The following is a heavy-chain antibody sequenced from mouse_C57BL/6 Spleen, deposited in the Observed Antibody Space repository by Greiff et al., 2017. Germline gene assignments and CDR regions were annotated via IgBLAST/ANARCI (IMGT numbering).Heavy chain of an antibody. CDR3: ARETAAYSIDY. J-gene: IGHJ2*01. CDR2: IHPNSGST. D-gene: IGHD1-1*01. CDR1: GYTFTSYW. Sequence: QVQLQQPGAELVKPGASVKLSCKASGYTFTSYWMHWVKQRPGQGLEWIGMIHPNSGSTNYNEKFKSKDTLTVDKSSSTAYMQLSSLTSEDSAVXYCARETAAYSIDYWGQGTTLTVSS. V-gene: IGHV1-64*01.